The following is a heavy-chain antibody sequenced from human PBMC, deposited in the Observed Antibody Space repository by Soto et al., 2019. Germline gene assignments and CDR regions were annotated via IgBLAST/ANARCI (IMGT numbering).Heavy chain of an antibody. CDR1: GFTFSSYA. D-gene: IGHD4-17*01. CDR2: ITGSGAGT. Sequence: GGSLRLSCAASGFTFSSYAMTWVRQAPGKGLEYVSSITGSGAGTVYADSVKGRFTISRDNPKNMLYLQLSSLRAEDTAIYFCAKDPNGDYVGAFDSWGQGSLVTVSS. V-gene: IGHV3-23*01. CDR3: AKDPNGDYVGAFDS. J-gene: IGHJ4*02.